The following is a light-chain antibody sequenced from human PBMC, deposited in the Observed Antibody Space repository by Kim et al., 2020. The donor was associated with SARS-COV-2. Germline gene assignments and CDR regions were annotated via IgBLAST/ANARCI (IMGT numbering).Light chain of an antibody. J-gene: IGKJ2*01. CDR3: MQALQTPRT. V-gene: IGKV2-28*01. Sequence: DIVMTQSPLSLPVTPGEPASISCRSSQSLLHSNGYNYLDWYLQKPGQSPQLLIYLGSNRASGVPDRFSGSGSGTDFTLKISRVEAEDVGVYYCMQALQTPRTFGRGTKLEI. CDR2: LGS. CDR1: QSLLHSNGYNY.